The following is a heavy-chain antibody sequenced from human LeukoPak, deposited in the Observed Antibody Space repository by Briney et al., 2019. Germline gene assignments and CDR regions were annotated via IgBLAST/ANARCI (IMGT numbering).Heavy chain of an antibody. J-gene: IGHJ5*01. D-gene: IGHD6-13*01. Sequence: PGGSLRLSCAASGFTFSNYWMHWVRHAPGKGLVWVSRINSDGNSTMYADSVKGRFTVSRDNAKSTLYQQMNSLRVEDTAVYYCARDRAGTGSGWFDPWGQGTLVTVSS. CDR2: INSDGNST. CDR1: GFTFSNYW. V-gene: IGHV3-74*03. CDR3: ARDRAGTGSGWFDP.